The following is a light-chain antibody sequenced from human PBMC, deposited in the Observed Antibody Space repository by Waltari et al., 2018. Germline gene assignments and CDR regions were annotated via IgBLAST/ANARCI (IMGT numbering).Light chain of an antibody. CDR2: DDN. CDR1: ISNTGGNS. Sequence: QSVLTPSPSTSATPGQKITMSCSGSISNTGGNSAIWYQQLPGTAPKLVVYDDNQRPPGVRDRFTGSKSGTSAYLAISGLQSDDEATYYCAVWDDSLNGHWVFGGGTKLTVL. V-gene: IGLV1-44*01. CDR3: AVWDDSLNGHWV. J-gene: IGLJ3*02.